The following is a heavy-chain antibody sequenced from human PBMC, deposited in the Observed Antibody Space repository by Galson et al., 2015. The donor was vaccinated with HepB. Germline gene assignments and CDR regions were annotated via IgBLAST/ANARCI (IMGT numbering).Heavy chain of an antibody. CDR1: KFIFTTYS. CDR2: ISSSGTTI. D-gene: IGHD4-23*01. V-gene: IGHV3-48*04. J-gene: IGHJ4*02. CDR3: VFIRGNDLKPLDS. Sequence: SLRLSCAASKFIFTTYSMNWVRQAPGKGLEWVSYISSSGTTIYYADSVKGRFTITRDNAKNSLFFRMSSLRAEDTAVYYCVFIRGNDLKPLDSCGQGTLVTVAS.